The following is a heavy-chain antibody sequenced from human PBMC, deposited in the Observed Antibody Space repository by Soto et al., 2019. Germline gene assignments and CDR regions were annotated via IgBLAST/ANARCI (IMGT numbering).Heavy chain of an antibody. Sequence: VGSLRLSCAASGFTFSSYGMHWVRQAPGKGLEWVAVISYDGSNKYYADSVKGRFTISRDNSKNMLYLQMNSLRAEDTAVYYCAKDSSSHDRYYYYGMDVWGQGTTVTVSS. CDR1: GFTFSSYG. CDR2: ISYDGSNK. D-gene: IGHD6-13*01. V-gene: IGHV3-30*18. J-gene: IGHJ6*02. CDR3: AKDSSSHDRYYYYGMDV.